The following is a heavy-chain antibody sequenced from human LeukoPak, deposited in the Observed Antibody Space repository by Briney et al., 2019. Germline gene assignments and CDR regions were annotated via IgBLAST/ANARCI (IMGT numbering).Heavy chain of an antibody. Sequence: GGSLRLSCAASGFTFSSYSMNWVRQAPGKGLEWVSSISSSSSYIYYADSVKGRFTISRDNAKNSLYLQMNSLRAEDTAVYYCARIAMVRDDGWFDPWGQGTLVTVSS. CDR1: GFTFSSYS. V-gene: IGHV3-21*01. CDR3: ARIAMVRDDGWFDP. CDR2: ISSSSSYI. J-gene: IGHJ5*02. D-gene: IGHD3-10*01.